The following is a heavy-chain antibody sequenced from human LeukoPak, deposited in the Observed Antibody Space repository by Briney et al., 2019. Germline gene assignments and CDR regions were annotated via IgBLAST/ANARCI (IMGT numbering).Heavy chain of an antibody. Sequence: SVKVSCKASGGTFSSYAISWVRQAPGQGLEWMGGIIPIFGTANYAQKFQGRVTITADESTSTAYMELSSLRSEDTAVYYCARFQGGTPVDPGGWFDSWGQGTLVTVSS. V-gene: IGHV1-69*13. CDR1: GGTFSSYA. D-gene: IGHD1-26*01. CDR2: IIPIFGTA. CDR3: ARFQGGTPVDPGGWFDS. J-gene: IGHJ5*01.